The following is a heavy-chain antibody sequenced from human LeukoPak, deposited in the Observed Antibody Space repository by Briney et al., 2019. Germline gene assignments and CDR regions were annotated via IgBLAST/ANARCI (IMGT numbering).Heavy chain of an antibody. CDR3: ASGYCSGGSCYSPSFDY. CDR2: IYYSGST. Sequence: SETLSLTCTVSGGSISSSSYYWGWIRQPPGKGLEWIGSIYYSGSTYYNPSLKSRVTISVDTSKNQFSLKLSSVTAADTAVYYCASGYCSGGSCYSPSFDYWGQGTLVTVSS. J-gene: IGHJ4*02. V-gene: IGHV4-39*07. CDR1: GGSISSSSYY. D-gene: IGHD2-15*01.